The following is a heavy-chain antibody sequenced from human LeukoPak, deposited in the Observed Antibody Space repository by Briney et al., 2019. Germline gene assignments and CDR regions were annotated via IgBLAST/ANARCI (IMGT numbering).Heavy chain of an antibody. CDR2: ISASGGST. Sequence: GGSLRLSCVASGFTFRNYAMSWVRQAPGKGLEWVSAISASGGSTDYADSVKGRFTISRDNSKNTLYLQMDSLRAEDTAVYYCAQNYGGTLYWGQGTLVTVSS. V-gene: IGHV3-23*01. CDR3: AQNYGGTLY. CDR1: GFTFRNYA. D-gene: IGHD4-23*01. J-gene: IGHJ4*02.